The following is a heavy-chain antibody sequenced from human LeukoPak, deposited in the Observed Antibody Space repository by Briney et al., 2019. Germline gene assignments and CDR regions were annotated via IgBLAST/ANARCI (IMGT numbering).Heavy chain of an antibody. V-gene: IGHV4-59*01. Sequence: SETLSLTCTVSGGSLSSYYWSWIRQPPGKGLEWIGYIYYSGSTNYNPSLKSRVTISVDTSKNQFSLKLSSVTAADTAVYYCARVSDSTYMDVWGKGTTVTVSS. CDR1: GGSLSSYY. CDR2: IYYSGST. D-gene: IGHD2/OR15-2a*01. J-gene: IGHJ6*03. CDR3: ARVSDSTYMDV.